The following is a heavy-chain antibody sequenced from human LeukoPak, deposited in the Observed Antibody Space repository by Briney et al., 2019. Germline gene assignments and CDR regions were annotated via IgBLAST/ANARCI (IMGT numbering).Heavy chain of an antibody. Sequence: GGSLRLSCAASGFTFSSYAMSWVRQAPGKGLEWVSAISGSGGGTYYADSVKGRFTISRDNSKNTLYLQMNSLRAEDTAVYYYAKPPGGAAAFDYWGQGTLVTVSS. V-gene: IGHV3-23*01. CDR1: GFTFSSYA. J-gene: IGHJ4*02. CDR2: ISGSGGGT. CDR3: AKPPGGAAAFDY. D-gene: IGHD6-13*01.